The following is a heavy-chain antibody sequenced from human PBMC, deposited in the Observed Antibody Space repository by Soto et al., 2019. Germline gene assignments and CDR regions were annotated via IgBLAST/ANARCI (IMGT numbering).Heavy chain of an antibody. J-gene: IGHJ4*02. V-gene: IGHV3-11*05. CDR3: ARGGGSGWTPDY. Sequence: QVPLVESGGGLVKPGGSLRLSCAASGFTFSDYSMSWVRQAPGKGLEWLSYIRGSSSHKDYANSVKGRFTISRDNAKNLLYLQMNSLGVEDTAVYYCARGGGSGWTPDYWGRGTRVTVSS. D-gene: IGHD6-19*01. CDR1: GFTFSDYS. CDR2: IRGSSSHK.